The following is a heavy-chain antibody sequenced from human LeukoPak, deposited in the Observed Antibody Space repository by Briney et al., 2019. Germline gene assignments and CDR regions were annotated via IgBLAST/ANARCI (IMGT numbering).Heavy chain of an antibody. CDR3: ARGSIGYCSGGSCLARYYYYGMDV. CDR1: GGSISSYY. CDR2: IYYGGST. Sequence: SETLSLTCTVSGGSISSYYWSWIRQPPGKGLEWIGYIYYGGSTNYNPSLKSRVTISVDTSRNQFSLKLSSVTAADTAVYYCARGSIGYCSGGSCLARYYYYGMDVWGQGTTVTVSS. D-gene: IGHD2-15*01. J-gene: IGHJ6*02. V-gene: IGHV4-59*08.